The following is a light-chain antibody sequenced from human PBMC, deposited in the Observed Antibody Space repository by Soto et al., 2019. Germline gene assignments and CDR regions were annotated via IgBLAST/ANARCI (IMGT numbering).Light chain of an antibody. CDR3: CSYAGSSTLAV. J-gene: IGLJ7*01. CDR1: SSDVGSYNL. V-gene: IGLV2-23*02. Sequence: QSALTQPASVSGAPGQSSTISCTGTSSDVGSYNLVSWYQQHPTKAPKLRIYEVSKRPSGVSNRFSGSKSDNTASLTISGLQAEDEEDYYCCSYAGSSTLAVFGGGTQLTVL. CDR2: EVS.